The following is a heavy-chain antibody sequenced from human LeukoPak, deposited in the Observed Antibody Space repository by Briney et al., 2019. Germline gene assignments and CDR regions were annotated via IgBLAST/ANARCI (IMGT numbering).Heavy chain of an antibody. Sequence: SETLSLTCAVSGGSISSRNWWHWVRQPPGKGLEWIRQIYHSGSTNSNPSLKSRVTISVDESKNQFSLKLSSVTAADTAVYYCAREADGGKGPNLDYWGQGTLVTVSS. CDR1: GGSISSRNW. D-gene: IGHD4-23*01. CDR2: IYHSGST. V-gene: IGHV4-4*02. J-gene: IGHJ4*02. CDR3: AREADGGKGPNLDY.